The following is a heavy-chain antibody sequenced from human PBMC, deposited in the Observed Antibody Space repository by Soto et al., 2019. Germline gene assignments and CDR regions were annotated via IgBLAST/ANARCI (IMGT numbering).Heavy chain of an antibody. J-gene: IGHJ4*02. D-gene: IGHD3-16*01. CDR1: GFNLMSYW. V-gene: IGHV3-7*01. Sequence: PGESLRLSCAVSGFNLMSYWMSWVRQAPGKGLEWVASIKEDGSEIYYLHSVRGRFSISRDSAGNALHLTMNYLSAEDTGVYFCARDIGFDYVNWGQGTLVTVSS. CDR2: IKEDGSEI. CDR3: ARDIGFDYVN.